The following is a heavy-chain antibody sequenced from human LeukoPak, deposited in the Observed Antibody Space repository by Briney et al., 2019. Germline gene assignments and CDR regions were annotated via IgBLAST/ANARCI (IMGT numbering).Heavy chain of an antibody. CDR1: GYTFTGYY. Sequence: ASVKVSCKASGYTFTGYYMHWVRQAPGQGLEWMGRIIPIFGTANYAQKFQGRVTITTDESTSTAYMELSSLRSEDTAVYYCARERGSSGCLDYWGQGTLVTVSS. CDR2: IIPIFGTA. J-gene: IGHJ4*02. D-gene: IGHD6-19*01. CDR3: ARERGSSGCLDY. V-gene: IGHV1-69*05.